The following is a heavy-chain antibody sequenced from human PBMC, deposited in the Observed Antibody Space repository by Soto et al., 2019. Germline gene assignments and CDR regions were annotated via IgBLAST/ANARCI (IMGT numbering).Heavy chain of an antibody. CDR1: GFTFRSYG. CDR2: IWYDGSNK. D-gene: IGHD3-22*01. J-gene: IGHJ4*02. CDR3: ARVVGRGYSGTSGYYGVEYYFDY. V-gene: IGHV3-33*01. Sequence: GGSLRLSCEASGFTFRSYGMHWVRQAPDKGLEWVAIIWYDGSNKYYADSVKGRFTISRDNSKNTLYLQMNSLRAEDTAVYYCARVVGRGYSGTSGYYGVEYYFDYWGQGTLVTVSS.